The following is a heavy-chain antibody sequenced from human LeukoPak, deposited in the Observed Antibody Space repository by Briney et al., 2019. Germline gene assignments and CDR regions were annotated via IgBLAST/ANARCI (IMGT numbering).Heavy chain of an antibody. CDR3: ARIAGGVAPF. Sequence: PSETLSLTCTVSGYSISSGYYWGWIRQPPGKGLEWIGSIYHSGSTYYNPSLKSRVTISVDKSKNQFSLKLNSVTAADTAVYYCARIAGGVAPFWGQGTLVTVSS. J-gene: IGHJ4*02. D-gene: IGHD2-8*02. CDR2: IYHSGST. V-gene: IGHV4-38-2*02. CDR1: GYSISSGYY.